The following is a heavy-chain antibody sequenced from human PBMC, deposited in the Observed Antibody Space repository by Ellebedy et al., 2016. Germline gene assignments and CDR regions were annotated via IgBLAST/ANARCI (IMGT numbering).Heavy chain of an antibody. CDR2: ILRDGSNK. V-gene: IGHV3-30*18. CDR3: AKGFAGATDS. Sequence: GGSLRLXXAASGFTFSNYGMHWVRQAPGQGLEWEAVILRDGSNKFYADSVKGRFTISRDNSKNTLYLQMNSLRTEDTAVYHCAKGFAGATDSWGQGTLVTVSS. CDR1: GFTFSNYG. J-gene: IGHJ4*02. D-gene: IGHD1-26*01.